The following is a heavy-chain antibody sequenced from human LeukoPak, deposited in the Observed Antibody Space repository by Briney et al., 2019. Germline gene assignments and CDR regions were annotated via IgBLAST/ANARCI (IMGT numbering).Heavy chain of an antibody. D-gene: IGHD3-9*01. CDR2: ISGSGGST. Sequence: GGSLRLSCAASGFTFSSYAMSWVRQAPGKGLEWVSAISGSGGSTYYADSVKGRFTISRDNSKDTLHLQMNSLRAEDTAVYYCAKVRYDILTPFDYWGQGTLVTVSS. V-gene: IGHV3-23*01. J-gene: IGHJ4*02. CDR3: AKVRYDILTPFDY. CDR1: GFTFSSYA.